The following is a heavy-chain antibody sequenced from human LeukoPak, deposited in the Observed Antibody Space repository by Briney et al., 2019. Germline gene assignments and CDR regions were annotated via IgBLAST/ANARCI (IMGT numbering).Heavy chain of an antibody. J-gene: IGHJ4*02. CDR2: FDPEEAKM. V-gene: IGHV1-24*01. Sequence: GASVKVSCKVSGNSLSELSIQWVRQAPGKGLVCLGGFDPEEAKMVYAQNFQGRVTMTEDTSTQTAYMELSGLTSDDTAVYYCTTRSGDFWSGFVNWGQGTLVTVSS. CDR3: TTRSGDFWSGFVN. CDR1: GNSLSELS. D-gene: IGHD3-3*01.